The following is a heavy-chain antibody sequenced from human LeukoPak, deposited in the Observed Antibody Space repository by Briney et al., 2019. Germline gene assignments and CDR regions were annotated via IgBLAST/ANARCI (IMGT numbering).Heavy chain of an antibody. CDR3: ARRSSHTPCFDY. V-gene: IGHV1-2*02. J-gene: IGHJ4*02. D-gene: IGHD6-6*01. CDR1: GYTFTGYY. CDR2: INPNSGGT. Sequence: ASVKVSCKASGYTFTGYYMHWVRQAPGQGLEWMGWINPNSGGTNYAQEFQGRVTMTRDTSISTAYMELSRLRSDDTAVYYCARRSSHTPCFDYWGQGTLVTVSS.